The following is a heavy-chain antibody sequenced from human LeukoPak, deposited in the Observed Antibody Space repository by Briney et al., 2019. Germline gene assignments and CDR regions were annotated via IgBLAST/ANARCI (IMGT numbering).Heavy chain of an antibody. CDR2: ISSTSTYK. J-gene: IGHJ4*02. CDR1: GFSFSTYY. V-gene: IGHV3-21*01. Sequence: GGSLRLSCAASGFSFSTYYVNWVRQAPGKGLEWVSCISSTSTYKFYADSVKGRFTISRDNSKNTLYLQMNSLRAEDTALYYCARELSPVVKYYFEYWGQGTLVTVSP. D-gene: IGHD3-22*01. CDR3: ARELSPVVKYYFEY.